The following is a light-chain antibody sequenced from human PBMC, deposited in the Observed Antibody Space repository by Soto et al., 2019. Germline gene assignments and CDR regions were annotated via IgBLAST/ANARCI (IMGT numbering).Light chain of an antibody. J-gene: IGKJ3*01. CDR3: QKYNSARQA. CDR1: QGISNY. V-gene: IGKV1-27*01. CDR2: AAS. Sequence: DIQMTQSPSSLSASVGDRVTITCRASQGISNYLAWYQQKPGKVPKLLIYAASTLQSGVPSRFSGSGSGSDXXLXXSXLQPEDVAXXXXQKYNSARQAFGPGTKVDIK.